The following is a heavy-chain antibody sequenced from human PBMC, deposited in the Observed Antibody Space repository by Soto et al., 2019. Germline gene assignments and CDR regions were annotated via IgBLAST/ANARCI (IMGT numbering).Heavy chain of an antibody. J-gene: IGHJ6*01. CDR1: GATFTSFT. CDR2: ITPLFATP. CDR3: ATLTTLQIVEYGTLRYSCMDV. Sequence: QVQLVQSGPEVKKPGSSVRVSCKASGATFTSFTISWLRQAPGQGLEWMGGITPLFATPTYAQKFQGRVTISADKSTNTPYMELSSLTSEYTAVYFCATLTTLQIVEYGTLRYSCMDVWGLGTTVTV. D-gene: IGHD1-1*01. V-gene: IGHV1-69*06.